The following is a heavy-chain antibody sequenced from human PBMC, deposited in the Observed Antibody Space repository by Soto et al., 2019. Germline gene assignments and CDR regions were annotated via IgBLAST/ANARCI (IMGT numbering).Heavy chain of an antibody. CDR3: XXXXXXXXXXXXXXXXXXXXXX. CDR2: IYYSGST. CDR1: GGSISSYY. J-gene: IGHJ2*01. V-gene: IGHV4-59*08. Sequence: QVQLQESGPGLVKPSETLSLTCTVSGGSISSYYWSWIRQPPGKGLEWIGYIYYSGSTNYNPSLKSRVTISVDTSKNQFSXXLSXVXAXXXXXXXXXXXXXXXXXXXXXXXXXXXXXXWGRGTLVTVSS.